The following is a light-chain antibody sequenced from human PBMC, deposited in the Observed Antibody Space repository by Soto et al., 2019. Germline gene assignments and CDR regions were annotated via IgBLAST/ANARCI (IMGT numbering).Light chain of an antibody. CDR3: QQYDTDSPWT. V-gene: IGKV1-5*01. CDR1: QTINTW. CDR2: DAS. Sequence: DIQMPQSPSTLSASVGDRVTITCRASQTINTWLAWYQQKPGKAPNLLIYDASNLESGVPSRFSGSGSGTEVSLTITSLQPDDVATYYCQQYDTDSPWTFGQGTKVEIK. J-gene: IGKJ1*01.